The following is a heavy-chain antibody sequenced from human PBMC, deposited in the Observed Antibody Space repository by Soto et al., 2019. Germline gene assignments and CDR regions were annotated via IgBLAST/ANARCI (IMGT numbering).Heavy chain of an antibody. D-gene: IGHD3-10*01. CDR1: GYSFTNND. CDR2: MNPGSGGT. Sequence: ASVKVSCKASGYSFTNNDVSWVRQATGQGLEWMGWMNPGSGGTGYAQKFQGRVTMTRDISIATAYMVLSSLRSDDTAIYYCARMGTYGLLIWFESCGQGSLVTVSS. CDR3: ARMGTYGLLIWFES. V-gene: IGHV1-8*01. J-gene: IGHJ5*01.